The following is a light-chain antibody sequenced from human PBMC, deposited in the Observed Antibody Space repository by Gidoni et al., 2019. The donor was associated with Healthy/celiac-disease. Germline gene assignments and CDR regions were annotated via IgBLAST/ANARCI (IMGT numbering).Light chain of an antibody. Sequence: DIQMTQSPSSLSASVGDRVTITCRASQSISSYLNWDKQKPGTAPKLLIYAASSLQSGVPSRFSGSGSGTDFTLTISSLQPEDFATYYCQQSYSTPLTFGGGTKVEIK. CDR1: QSISSY. CDR2: AAS. J-gene: IGKJ4*01. V-gene: IGKV1-39*01. CDR3: QQSYSTPLT.